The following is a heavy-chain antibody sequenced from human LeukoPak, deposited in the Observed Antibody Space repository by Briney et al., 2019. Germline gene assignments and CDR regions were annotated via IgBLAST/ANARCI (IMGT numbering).Heavy chain of an antibody. D-gene: IGHD3-10*01. CDR3: ARGGSGGAFDI. CDR2: ISSSGSTI. V-gene: IGHV3-48*03. CDR1: GFTFSSYA. J-gene: IGHJ3*02. Sequence: GASLRLSCAASGFTFSSYAMSWVRQAPGKGLEWVSYISSSGSTIYYADSVKGRFTISRDNAKNSLYLQMNSLRAEDTAVYYCARGGSGGAFDIWGQGTMVTVSS.